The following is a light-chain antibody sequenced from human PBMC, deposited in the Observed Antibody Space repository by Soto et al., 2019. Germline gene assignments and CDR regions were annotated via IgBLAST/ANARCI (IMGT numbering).Light chain of an antibody. Sequence: DIQMTQSPSTLSGSVGDRVTITCRPSQTISSWLAWYQQKPGKAHKRLIYNASTLKSGVPSRFSGSGSETEYTLTISGLQPDDFATYYCQHYNSYSEAFGQGTKVDI. CDR3: QHYNSYSEA. J-gene: IGKJ1*01. CDR1: QTISSW. CDR2: NAS. V-gene: IGKV1-5*03.